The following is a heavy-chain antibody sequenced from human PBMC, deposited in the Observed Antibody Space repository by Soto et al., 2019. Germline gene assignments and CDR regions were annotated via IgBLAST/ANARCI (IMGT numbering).Heavy chain of an antibody. CDR3: SRDGGTVIFVY. Sequence: QVQLVQSGAEVKKPGASVNVSCKTSGYTFTSYYIHWVRQAPGQGLEWVGTINPSGGTTSYATRLQGRVTMTRDPSTTTAYMYLTSLTSEDTAVYYCSRDGGTVIFVYWGQGPLVTVSS. CDR1: GYTFTSYY. D-gene: IGHD4-17*01. CDR2: INPSGGTT. V-gene: IGHV1-46*04. J-gene: IGHJ4*02.